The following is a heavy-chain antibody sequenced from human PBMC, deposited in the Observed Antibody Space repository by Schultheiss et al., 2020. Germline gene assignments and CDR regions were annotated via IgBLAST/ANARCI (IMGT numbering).Heavy chain of an antibody. V-gene: IGHV4-34*01. D-gene: IGHD5-18*01. CDR1: GGSFSGYY. CDR2: INHSGST. Sequence: SATLSLTCAVYGGSFSGYYWSWIRQPPGKGLEWIGEINHSGSTNYNPSLKSRVTISVDTSKNQFSLKLSSVTAADTAVYYCARRDTSDAFDIWGQGTMVTVSS. J-gene: IGHJ3*02. CDR3: ARRDTSDAFDI.